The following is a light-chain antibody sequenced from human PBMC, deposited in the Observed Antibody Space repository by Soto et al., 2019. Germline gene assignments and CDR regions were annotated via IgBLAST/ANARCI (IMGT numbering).Light chain of an antibody. CDR1: QSISSW. J-gene: IGKJ1*01. V-gene: IGKV1-5*01. CDR2: DAS. Sequence: DIQMTQSPSTLSASAGERATITCRASQSISSWLAWYQQKPGKAPKLLIYDASSLESGVPSRFSGSGSGTEITLTISSLQPDDFATYYCQQYNSYSWTFGQGTKVDIK. CDR3: QQYNSYSWT.